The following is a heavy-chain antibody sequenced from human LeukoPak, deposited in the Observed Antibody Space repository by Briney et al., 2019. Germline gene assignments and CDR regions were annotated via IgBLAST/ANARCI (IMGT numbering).Heavy chain of an antibody. CDR2: IIPIFGTA. D-gene: IGHD2-15*01. V-gene: IGHV1-69*05. J-gene: IGHJ5*02. CDR3: ARDMVGYCSGGSCWFDP. Sequence: ASVKVSRKXSGGTFSSYAISWVRQAPRQGLEWMGRIIPIFGTANYAQKFQGRVTITTDESTSTAYMELSSLRSEDTAVYYCARDMVGYCSGGSCWFDPWGQGTLVTVSS. CDR1: GGTFSSYA.